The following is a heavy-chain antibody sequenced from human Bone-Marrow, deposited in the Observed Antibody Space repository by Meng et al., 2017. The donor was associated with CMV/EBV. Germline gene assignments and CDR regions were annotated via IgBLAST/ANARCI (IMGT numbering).Heavy chain of an antibody. Sequence: ASVKVSCKASGYTFTSYDINWVRQATGQGLEWMGWMNPNSGNTGYAQKFQGRVTMTRNTSISTAYMELSSLRSEDTAVYYCARGQAAAGTVYYGMDVWGQATTVTVSS. J-gene: IGHJ6*02. V-gene: IGHV1-8*01. CDR2: MNPNSGNT. CDR1: GYTFTSYD. D-gene: IGHD6-13*01. CDR3: ARGQAAAGTVYYGMDV.